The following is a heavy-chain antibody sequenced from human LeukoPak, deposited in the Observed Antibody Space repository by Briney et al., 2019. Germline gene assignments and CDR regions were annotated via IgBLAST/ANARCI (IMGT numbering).Heavy chain of an antibody. CDR3: ARDLAVRGASLDY. D-gene: IGHD3-10*01. Sequence: GGSLRLSCAASGFTFSSYGMHWVRQAPGKGLEWVAVIWYDGSNKYYADSVKGRFTISRDSSKNTLYLQMNSLRAEDTAVYYCARDLAVRGASLDYWGQGTLVTVSS. CDR2: IWYDGSNK. V-gene: IGHV3-33*08. J-gene: IGHJ4*02. CDR1: GFTFSSYG.